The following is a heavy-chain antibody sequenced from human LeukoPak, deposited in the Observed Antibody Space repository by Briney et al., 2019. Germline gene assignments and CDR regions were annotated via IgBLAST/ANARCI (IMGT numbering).Heavy chain of an antibody. Sequence: GASVKVSCKASGYTFTSYYMHWVRQAPGQGLEWMGIINPSGGGTNYAQKFQGRVTMTRDTSISTAYMELSRLRSDDTAVYYCAREEGDSSGYYGYWGQGTLVTVSS. CDR3: AREEGDSSGYYGY. CDR1: GYTFTSYY. D-gene: IGHD3-22*01. V-gene: IGHV1-2*02. J-gene: IGHJ4*02. CDR2: INPSGGGT.